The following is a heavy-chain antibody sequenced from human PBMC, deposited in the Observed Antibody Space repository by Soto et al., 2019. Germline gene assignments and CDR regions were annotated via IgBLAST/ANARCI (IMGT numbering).Heavy chain of an antibody. CDR1: GYKFTAYY. V-gene: IGHV1-2*02. Sequence: QVQLVQSGAEVKKPGASVKVSCKASGYKFTAYYMHWVRQAPGQGLEWMGWINPGSGATSYAQTFQGRVTRTRDTSINTGCMEGTSLRPDDTAVYYCSRLSKGSCSDTSCYSLLDPWGQGTLVTVSS. CDR3: SRLSKGSCSDTSCYSLLDP. CDR2: INPGSGAT. D-gene: IGHD2-2*01. J-gene: IGHJ5*02.